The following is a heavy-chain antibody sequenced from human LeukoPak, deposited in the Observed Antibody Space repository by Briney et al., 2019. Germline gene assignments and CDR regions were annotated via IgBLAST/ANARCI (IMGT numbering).Heavy chain of an antibody. D-gene: IGHD2-2*01. CDR2: INPNSGGT. V-gene: IGHV1-2*02. J-gene: IGHJ4*02. CDR3: ANGKNVVPAAILKG. Sequence: ASVKVSCKASGYTFTGYYMHWLRQAPGQGPEWMGWINPNSGGTNYAQKLQGRVTMTRDTSISTAYMELSRLRSDDTAVYYCANGKNVVPAAILKGWGQGTLVTVSS. CDR1: GYTFTGYY.